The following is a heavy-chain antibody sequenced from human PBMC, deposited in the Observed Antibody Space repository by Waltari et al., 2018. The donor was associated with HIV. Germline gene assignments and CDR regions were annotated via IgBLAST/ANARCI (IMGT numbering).Heavy chain of an antibody. CDR1: GFTFSAYW. CDR3: ARPQGGYSYGFNY. Sequence: EVQLVESGGGLVQPGGSLRLSCAASGFTFSAYWLGCVRQAPGKGLGWVANIKQDGSEQYYVDSVKGRFTISRDNAKNSLYLQMNSLRADDTAVYYCARPQGGYSYGFNYWGQGTLVTVSS. CDR2: IKQDGSEQ. V-gene: IGHV3-7*01. J-gene: IGHJ4*02. D-gene: IGHD5-18*01.